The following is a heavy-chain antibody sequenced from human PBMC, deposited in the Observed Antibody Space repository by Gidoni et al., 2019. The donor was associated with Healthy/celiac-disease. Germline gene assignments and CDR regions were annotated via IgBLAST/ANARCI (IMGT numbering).Heavy chain of an antibody. D-gene: IGHD3-10*01. CDR2: IWYDGSNK. CDR1: GFTFSSYG. Sequence: QVQLVESGGGVVQPGRSLRLSCAASGFTFSSYGMHWVRQAPGKGLEWVAVIWYDGSNKYYADSVKGRFTISRDNSKNTLYLQMNSLRAEDTAVYYCARVYYGSGSYYIDYWGQGTLVTVSS. CDR3: ARVYYGSGSYYIDY. V-gene: IGHV3-33*01. J-gene: IGHJ4*02.